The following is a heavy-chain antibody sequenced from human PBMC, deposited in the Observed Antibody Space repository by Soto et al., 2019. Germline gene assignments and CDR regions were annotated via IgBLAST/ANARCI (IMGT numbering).Heavy chain of an antibody. CDR3: ARTAGYYRGRQFDY. CDR2: IDWDDDK. CDR1: GFSLGTTGMR. Sequence: SGPTLVNPTQTLTLTCTFSGFSLGTTGMRVSWIRQPPGKALEWLALIDWDDDKFYSTSLKTRLTISKDTSKNQVVLRMTNMGPADTATYYCARTAGYYRGRQFDYWGQGTLVTVSS. V-gene: IGHV2-70*04. D-gene: IGHD3-10*01. J-gene: IGHJ4*02.